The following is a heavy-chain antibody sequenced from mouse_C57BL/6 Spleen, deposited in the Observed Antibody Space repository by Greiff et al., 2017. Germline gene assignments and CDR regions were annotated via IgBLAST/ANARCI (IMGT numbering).Heavy chain of an antibody. D-gene: IGHD1-1*01. Sequence: QVQLQQPGAELVKPGASVKLSCKASGYTFTSYWMQWVKQRPGQGLEWIGEIDPSDSYTNYNQKFKGKATLTVDTSSSTAYMQLSSLTSEDSAVYYCALYGSSSYYFDYWGQGTTRTVSS. V-gene: IGHV1-50*01. CDR3: ALYGSSSYYFDY. CDR1: GYTFTSYW. CDR2: IDPSDSYT. J-gene: IGHJ2*01.